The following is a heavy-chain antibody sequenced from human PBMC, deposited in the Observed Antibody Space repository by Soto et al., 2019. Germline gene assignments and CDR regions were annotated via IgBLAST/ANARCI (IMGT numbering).Heavy chain of an antibody. CDR1: GGSISRGDYY. CDR2: IYFNGNT. D-gene: IGHD4-4*01. J-gene: IGHJ4*02. CDR3: ARVRVDYSSHFDY. Sequence: SETLSLTCTVSGGSISRGDYYWSWLRQLPGKGLEWIGYIYFNGNTYYNPSLKSRVTISVDTSKNQFSLRLSSVTAADTAVYYCARVRVDYSSHFDYWGQGALVTAPQ. V-gene: IGHV4-30-4*01.